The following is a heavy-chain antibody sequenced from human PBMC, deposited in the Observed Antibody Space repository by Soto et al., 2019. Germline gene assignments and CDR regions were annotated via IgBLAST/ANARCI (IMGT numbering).Heavy chain of an antibody. J-gene: IGHJ6*02. V-gene: IGHV5-51*01. D-gene: IGHD2-2*01. CDR2: IYPGDSDT. CDR3: ARLNRDSYCSSTSCYSKADYYGMDV. Sequence: GESLKISCKGSGYSFTSYWIGWVRQMPGKGLEWMGIIYPGDSDTRYSPSFQGQATISADKSISTAYLQWSSLKASDTAMYYCARLNRDSYCSSTSCYSKADYYGMDVRGQGTTATVSS. CDR1: GYSFTSYW.